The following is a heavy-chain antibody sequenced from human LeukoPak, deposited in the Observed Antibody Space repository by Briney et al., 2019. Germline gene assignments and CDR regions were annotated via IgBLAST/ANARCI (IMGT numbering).Heavy chain of an antibody. D-gene: IGHD5-24*01. CDR2: IIPILGIA. CDR1: CGTFISYT. J-gene: IGHJ6*02. V-gene: IGHV1-69*02. CDR3: ARRGLQTYYGMDV. Sequence: SVKNSRKASCGTFISYTISWVRQAPGQGLEWMGRIIPILGIANYAQKFQGRVTITADKSTSTAYMELSSLRSEDTAVYYCARRGLQTYYGMDVWGQGTTVTVSS.